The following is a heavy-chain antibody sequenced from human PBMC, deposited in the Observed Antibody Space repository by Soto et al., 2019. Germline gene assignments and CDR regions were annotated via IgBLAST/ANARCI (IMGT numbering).Heavy chain of an antibody. V-gene: IGHV1-69*13. J-gene: IGHJ4*02. Sequence: SVKVSCKASGGTFGSQGIAWVRQAPGQGLEWMGGFIAMLGTPTYAKKVQGRATISADESLTSSYLELRSLRSEDTGVYFCARGAMANFDCWGQGTVVTVSS. D-gene: IGHD5-18*01. CDR2: FIAMLGTP. CDR1: GGTFGSQG. CDR3: ARGAMANFDC.